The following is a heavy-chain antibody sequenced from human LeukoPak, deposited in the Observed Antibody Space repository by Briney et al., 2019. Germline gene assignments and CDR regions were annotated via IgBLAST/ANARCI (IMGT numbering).Heavy chain of an antibody. CDR3: ATGLSENLRWYFGY. V-gene: IGHV3-23*01. CDR1: GFTFSNYA. J-gene: IGHJ4*02. D-gene: IGHD4-23*01. Sequence: GGSLRLPCAASGFTFSNYAMSWLRQAPGKGLEWVSVISGSGGGTYYADSVKGRFTVSRDNSKNTLFLQMNSLRAEDTAVYYCATGLSENLRWYFGYWGQGTLVTVSS. CDR2: ISGSGGGT.